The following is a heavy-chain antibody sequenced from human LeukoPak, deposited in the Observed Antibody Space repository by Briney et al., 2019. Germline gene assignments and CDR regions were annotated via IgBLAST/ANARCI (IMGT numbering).Heavy chain of an antibody. CDR2: ISWNSGSI. Sequence: PGGSLRLSCAASGLTFDDYGMHWVRQAPGKGLEWVSRISWNSGSIGYADSVKGRFTISRDNAKNSLHLQMNSLRTEDTALYYCAKDSRGDGYNSDAFDIWGQGTMVTVSS. J-gene: IGHJ3*02. V-gene: IGHV3-9*01. CDR1: GLTFDDYG. D-gene: IGHD5-24*01. CDR3: AKDSRGDGYNSDAFDI.